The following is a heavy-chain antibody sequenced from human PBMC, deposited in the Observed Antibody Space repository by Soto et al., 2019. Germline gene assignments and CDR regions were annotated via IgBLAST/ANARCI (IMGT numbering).Heavy chain of an antibody. CDR3: ARDKERQRLGGNYYYAMDI. D-gene: IGHD5-12*01. J-gene: IGHJ6*02. Sequence: QVQLVQSGAEVKKPGSSVKVSCKASGGTFNTFAISWVRQAPGQGFEWLGGIIPVFRTPDYAQKFQGRVTISADESASTAYMELRSLRSEDTAVYYCARDKERQRLGGNYYYAMDIWGQGTTVTVSS. CDR1: GGTFNTFA. CDR2: IIPVFRTP. V-gene: IGHV1-69*12.